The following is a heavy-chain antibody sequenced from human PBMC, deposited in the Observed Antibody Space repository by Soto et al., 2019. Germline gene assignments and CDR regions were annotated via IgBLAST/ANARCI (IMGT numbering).Heavy chain of an antibody. CDR3: GRCSSTSCHLGADY. V-gene: IGHV3-30-3*01. Sequence: GGSLRLSCAASGFTFISYAMHCVHESPGKGLEWVALISHDGSNKYYADSVKGRFTISRDNSKNTLYLQMNSLRTEDTSVYYCGRCSSTSCHLGADYWGQGTLVTVSS. J-gene: IGHJ4*02. CDR1: GFTFISYA. D-gene: IGHD2-2*01. CDR2: ISHDGSNK.